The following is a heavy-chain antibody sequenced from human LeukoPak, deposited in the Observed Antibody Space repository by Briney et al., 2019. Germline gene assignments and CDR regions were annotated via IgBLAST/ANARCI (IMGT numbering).Heavy chain of an antibody. Sequence: GGSLRLSCAPSGFTFSSYSMNWVRQAPGKGLEWVSSISSSSSYIYYADSVKGRFTISRDNAKNSLYLQMNSLRAEDTAVYYCAREKPDPSFPYYYYYYGMDVWGQGTTVTVSS. V-gene: IGHV3-21*01. CDR2: ISSSSSYI. J-gene: IGHJ6*02. CDR1: GFTFSSYS. CDR3: AREKPDPSFPYYYYYYGMDV.